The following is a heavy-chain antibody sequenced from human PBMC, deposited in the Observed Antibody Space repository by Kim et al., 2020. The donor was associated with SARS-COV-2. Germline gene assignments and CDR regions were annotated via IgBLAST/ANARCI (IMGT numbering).Heavy chain of an antibody. J-gene: IGHJ4*02. D-gene: IGHD3-22*01. CDR3: ARAGDNRVWFDY. CDR2: IIPILGKT. V-gene: IGHV1-69*04. CDR1: GGTFSIYA. Sequence: SVKVSCKASGGTFSIYATSWVRHAPGRGLEWMGRIIPILGKTDYAQRFQGRVTITADKSTNTVYMELSALRSEDTAMYFCARAGDNRVWFDYWGQGTQV.